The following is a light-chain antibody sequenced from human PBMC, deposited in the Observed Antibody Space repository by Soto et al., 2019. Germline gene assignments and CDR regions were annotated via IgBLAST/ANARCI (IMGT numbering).Light chain of an antibody. CDR3: QQYGTSPMT. CDR1: QSVRSSY. CDR2: GVS. J-gene: IGKJ1*01. V-gene: IGKV3-20*01. Sequence: EIVLTQSPGTLSLSPGERATLSCRASQSVRSSYLAWYQQKLGQAPRLLIYGVSNRATGIPDRFSGSGSGTDFTLTISRLESEGCAVYYCQQYGTSPMTFGQGTKVEIK.